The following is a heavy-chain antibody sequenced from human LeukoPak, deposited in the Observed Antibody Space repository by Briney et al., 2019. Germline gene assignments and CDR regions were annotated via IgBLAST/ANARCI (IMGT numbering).Heavy chain of an antibody. Sequence: GGSLRLSCAASGFTFNNDAMNWVRQAPGKGLEWVAVISYDGSNKYYADSVKGRFTISRDNSKNMLYLQMNSLRAEDTAVYYCARETWKDIVVAVAVTRRGYFDYWGQGTLVTVSS. CDR1: GFTFNNDA. CDR2: ISYDGSNK. V-gene: IGHV3-30-3*01. D-gene: IGHD2-15*01. CDR3: ARETWKDIVVAVAVTRRGYFDY. J-gene: IGHJ4*02.